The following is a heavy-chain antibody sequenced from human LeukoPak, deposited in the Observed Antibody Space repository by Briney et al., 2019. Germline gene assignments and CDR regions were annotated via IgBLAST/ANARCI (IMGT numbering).Heavy chain of an antibody. V-gene: IGHV3-23*01. J-gene: IGHJ3*02. Sequence: PGGSLRLSCAASGFTFSGYSMSWVRQAPGKGPEWVSTISGSGDATYYADSVKGRFTISRDNAKNSLYLEMNSLRDEDTAVYYCARSVIAVAGYDAFDIWGQGTVVTVSS. CDR1: GFTFSGYS. CDR2: ISGSGDAT. D-gene: IGHD6-19*01. CDR3: ARSVIAVAGYDAFDI.